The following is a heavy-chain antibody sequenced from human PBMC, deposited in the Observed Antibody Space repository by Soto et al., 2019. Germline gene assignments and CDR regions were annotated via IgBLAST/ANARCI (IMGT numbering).Heavy chain of an antibody. CDR3: ARVYPNYYGSGSSTDYYYYYGMDV. J-gene: IGHJ6*02. CDR2: IIPIFGTA. Sequence: SVKVSCKASGGTFSSYAISWVRQAPGQGLEWMGGIIPIFGTANYAQKFQGRVTITADESTSTAYMELSSLRSEDTAVYYCARVYPNYYGSGSSTDYYYYYGMDVWG. D-gene: IGHD3-10*01. CDR1: GGTFSSYA. V-gene: IGHV1-69*13.